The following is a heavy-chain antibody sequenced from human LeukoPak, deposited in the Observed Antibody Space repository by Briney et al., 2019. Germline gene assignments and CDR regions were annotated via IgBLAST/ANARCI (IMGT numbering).Heavy chain of an antibody. D-gene: IGHD5-24*01. CDR1: GYTFTLYN. CDR2: VYPKNGGT. V-gene: IGHV1-2*02. Sequence: ASVKVSCKASGYTFTLYNIHWIRQAPGQGLEWMGYVYPKNGGTKYARKFQGRVTMTRDTPISTAYMELRNLRPDDTAVYYCAKFEGQGATILDWGQGTLVTVSS. J-gene: IGHJ1*01. CDR3: AKFEGQGATILD.